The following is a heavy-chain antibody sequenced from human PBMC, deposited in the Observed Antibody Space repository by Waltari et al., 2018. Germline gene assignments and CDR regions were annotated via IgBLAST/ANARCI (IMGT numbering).Heavy chain of an antibody. J-gene: IGHJ6*03. CDR2: ISGYNGNT. D-gene: IGHD6-13*01. Sequence: QVQVLQSGAEVKKPGASVKVSCKASGYTFSNYGITWVRQAPGQGLEWMGWISGYNGNTKYAQKVQDRVTMTRNTSISTAYMELSSLRSEDTAVYYCARGGDSSSFYYYYMDVWGKGTTVTVSS. CDR3: ARGGDSSSFYYYYMDV. CDR1: GYTFSNYG. V-gene: IGHV1-18*01.